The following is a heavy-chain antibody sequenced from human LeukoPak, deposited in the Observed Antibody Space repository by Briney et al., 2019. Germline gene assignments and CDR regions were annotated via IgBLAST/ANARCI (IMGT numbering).Heavy chain of an antibody. Sequence: GGSLRLSCAASGFTFSESYMTWIRQAPGKGLELVSYISHTGDSVYYVDSVKGRFTISRDNSKNTLYLQMNSLRAEDTAVYYCARTRYSSSWYYFDYWGQGTLVTVSS. V-gene: IGHV3-11*04. CDR1: GFTFSESY. CDR3: ARTRYSSSWYYFDY. CDR2: ISHTGDSV. D-gene: IGHD6-13*01. J-gene: IGHJ4*02.